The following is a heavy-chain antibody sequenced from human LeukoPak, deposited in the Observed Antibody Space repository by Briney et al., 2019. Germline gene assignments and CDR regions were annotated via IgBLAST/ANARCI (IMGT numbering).Heavy chain of an antibody. J-gene: IGHJ4*02. CDR1: RFTFGIYW. CDR3: ARAASTGTVDY. D-gene: IGHD6-13*01. V-gene: IGHV3-7*04. Sequence: GGSLRLSCAASRFTFGIYWMSWVRQAPGKALEWVANINQDGSETYYVDSVEGRFTISRDNTKNPLYLQMNSLRVEDTALYYCARAASTGTVDYWGQGTLVTVSS. CDR2: INQDGSET.